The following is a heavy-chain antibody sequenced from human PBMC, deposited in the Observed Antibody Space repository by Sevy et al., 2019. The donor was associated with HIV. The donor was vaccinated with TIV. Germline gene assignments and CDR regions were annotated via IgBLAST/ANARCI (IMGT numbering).Heavy chain of an antibody. D-gene: IGHD1-7*01. Sequence: GGSLRLSCAASGFTFSNAWMSWVRQAPGKGLEWVGRIKSKTDGGTTDYAAPVKGRFTISRDDSKNTLYLQMNSLKTEDTAVYYCTTAIRLELLGINWFDPWGQGTLVTVSS. CDR3: TTAIRLELLGINWFDP. CDR2: IKSKTDGGTT. V-gene: IGHV3-15*01. CDR1: GFTFSNAW. J-gene: IGHJ5*02.